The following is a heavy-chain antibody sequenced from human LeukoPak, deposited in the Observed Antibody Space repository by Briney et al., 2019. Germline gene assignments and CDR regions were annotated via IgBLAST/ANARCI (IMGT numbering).Heavy chain of an antibody. Sequence: ASVKVPCKPSGYTFTRYYMHWLRPAPAQGLEWMGIINPSGGSTSYALKFQGRVTMTRDMSTSTVYMELSSLRSEDTAVYYCARDLRDSSGYYYQGDAFDIWGQGTMVTVSS. D-gene: IGHD3-22*01. J-gene: IGHJ3*02. CDR2: INPSGGST. V-gene: IGHV1-46*01. CDR3: ARDLRDSSGYYYQGDAFDI. CDR1: GYTFTRYY.